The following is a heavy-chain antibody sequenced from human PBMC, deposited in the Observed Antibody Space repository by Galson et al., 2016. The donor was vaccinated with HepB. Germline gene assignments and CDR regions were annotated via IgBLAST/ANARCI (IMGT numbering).Heavy chain of an antibody. CDR1: GYTFTNYA. CDR3: ARDVVPHYSSTWYVGVPDNNYYYYYYAMDV. J-gene: IGHJ6*02. V-gene: IGHV1-3*01. CDR2: INAGNGNT. Sequence: SVKVSCKASGYTFTNYAMHWVRQAPGQRLEWMGWINAGNGNTKYSQRFQGRVTIARDTSASTIYMELSSLRSDDTAVYYCARDVVPHYSSTWYVGVPDNNYYYYYYAMDVWGQGTTVTVSS. D-gene: IGHD6-13*01.